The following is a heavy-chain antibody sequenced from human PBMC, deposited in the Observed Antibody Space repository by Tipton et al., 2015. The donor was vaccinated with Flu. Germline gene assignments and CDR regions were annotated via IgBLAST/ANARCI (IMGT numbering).Heavy chain of an antibody. D-gene: IGHD2-2*01. CDR3: ARACHSNTNCIGAFDI. Sequence: GLVKPSQTLSLTCTVSGGSISSGGSYWSWIRQHPGKGLEWIGNIYYTGITDYSPSLKSLVTISVDTSKNQFSLNLSSVTAADTAVYYCARACHSNTNCIGAFDIWGQGTLVTVSS. CDR1: GGSISSGGSY. V-gene: IGHV4-31*01. CDR2: IYYTGIT. J-gene: IGHJ3*02.